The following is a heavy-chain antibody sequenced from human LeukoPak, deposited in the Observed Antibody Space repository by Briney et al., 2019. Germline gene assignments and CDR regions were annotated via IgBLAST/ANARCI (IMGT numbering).Heavy chain of an antibody. CDR3: ARGPLYDSSGYPLDY. D-gene: IGHD3-22*01. V-gene: IGHV1-8*01. J-gene: IGHJ4*02. Sequence: ASVKVSCKASGYTFTSYDINWVRQATGQGREWMGWMNPNSGNTGYAQKFQGRVTMTRNTSISTAYMELSSLRSEDTAVYYCARGPLYDSSGYPLDYWGQGTLVTVSS. CDR1: GYTFTSYD. CDR2: MNPNSGNT.